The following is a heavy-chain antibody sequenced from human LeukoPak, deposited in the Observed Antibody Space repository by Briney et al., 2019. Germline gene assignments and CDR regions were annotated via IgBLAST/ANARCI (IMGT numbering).Heavy chain of an antibody. J-gene: IGHJ4*02. V-gene: IGHV3-23*01. CDR3: ARRPGLERHYFDY. Sequence: PGGSLRLSCGASGFTFSSYAMSWVRQAPGKGLQWVSTISGSGGSTYYADSVKGRFTISRDNSKNTLYLQMNSLRAEDTALYYCARRPGLERHYFDYWGQGTLVTVSS. CDR1: GFTFSSYA. CDR2: ISGSGGST. D-gene: IGHD1-1*01.